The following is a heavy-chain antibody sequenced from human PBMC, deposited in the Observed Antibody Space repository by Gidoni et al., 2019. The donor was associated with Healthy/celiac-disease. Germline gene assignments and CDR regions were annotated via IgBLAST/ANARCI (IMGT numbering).Heavy chain of an antibody. CDR2: ISSSSSTI. J-gene: IGHJ6*02. V-gene: IGHV3-48*01. CDR1: GFTVSSQS. Sequence: EVQLVESGGGLVQPGGSLRLSCAASGFTVSSQSMNWVRQAPGKGLEWVSYISSSSSTIYYADSVKGRFTISRDNAKNSLYLQMNSLRAEDTAVYYCARDIWFGELSDNYYYYGMDVWGQGTTVTVSS. CDR3: ARDIWFGELSDNYYYYGMDV. D-gene: IGHD3-10*01.